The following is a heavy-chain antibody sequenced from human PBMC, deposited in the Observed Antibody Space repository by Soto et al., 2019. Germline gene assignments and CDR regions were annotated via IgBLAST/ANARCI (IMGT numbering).Heavy chain of an antibody. V-gene: IGHV3-30*18. CDR1: GFTFSSYG. D-gene: IGHD6-13*01. CDR3: AKGRHAAAGPPFDY. Sequence: QVQLVESGGGVVQPGRSLRLSCAASGFTFSSYGMHWVRQAPGKGLEWVAVISYDGSNKYYADSVKGRFTISSDNSKNTRYLQMNSLRAEDTAVYYCAKGRHAAAGPPFDYWGQGTLVTVSS. J-gene: IGHJ4*02. CDR2: ISYDGSNK.